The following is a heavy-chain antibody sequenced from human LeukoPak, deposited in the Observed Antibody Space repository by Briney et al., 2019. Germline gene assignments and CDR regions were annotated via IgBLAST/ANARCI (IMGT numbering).Heavy chain of an antibody. D-gene: IGHD3-9*01. CDR3: ASQGAGYHSV. CDR1: GFTFSTYP. J-gene: IGHJ4*02. Sequence: PGASLRLSCAASGFTFSTYPMSCVRQAPGKGLEWVSSISENGAGTYYADSAKGRFTISRDNSRNTMYLQMHSLRVGDTAVYYCASQGAGYHSVWGQGTLVTVSS. V-gene: IGHV3-23*01. CDR2: ISENGAGT.